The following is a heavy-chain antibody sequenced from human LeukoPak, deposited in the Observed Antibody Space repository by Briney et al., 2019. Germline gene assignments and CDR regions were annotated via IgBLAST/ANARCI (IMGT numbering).Heavy chain of an antibody. CDR2: IYNSGSP. D-gene: IGHD3-22*01. CDR1: GGSISSGGYY. CDR3: ARAFYYDSGGYYRE. V-gene: IGHV4-31*03. Sequence: SQTLSLTCTVSGGSISSGGYYWSWIRQHPGKGLEWIGYIYNSGSPYYNPSLKSRVTISVDTSKNQFSLKLSSVTAADTAVYYCARAFYYDSGGYYREWGQGTLVTVSS. J-gene: IGHJ4*02.